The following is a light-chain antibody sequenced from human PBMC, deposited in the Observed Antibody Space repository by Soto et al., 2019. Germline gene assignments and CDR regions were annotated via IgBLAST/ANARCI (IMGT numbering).Light chain of an antibody. Sequence: DIQMTQSPSSLSVSVGDRVAITCRTSQSISTHLNWYQQKPGRPPKLLIYNASTLQGGVPSRFSGGGSGTDFTLTITSLQPEDFATYYCQQSHNTPNTFGGGTRVEI. J-gene: IGKJ4*01. CDR1: QSISTH. CDR3: QQSHNTPNT. V-gene: IGKV1-39*01. CDR2: NAS.